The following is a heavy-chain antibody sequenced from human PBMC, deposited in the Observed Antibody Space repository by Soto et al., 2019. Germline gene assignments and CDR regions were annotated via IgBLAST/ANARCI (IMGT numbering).Heavy chain of an antibody. D-gene: IGHD2-2*01. CDR2: ISSSGSTI. V-gene: IGHV3-48*04. Sequence: GGSLRLSCAASGFTFSNAWMNWVRQAPGKGLEWVSYISSSGSTIYYADSVKGRFTISRDNAKNSLYLQMNSLRAEDTAVYYCAREDCSSTSCYGMDVWGQGTTVTVS. J-gene: IGHJ6*02. CDR1: GFTFSNAW. CDR3: AREDCSSTSCYGMDV.